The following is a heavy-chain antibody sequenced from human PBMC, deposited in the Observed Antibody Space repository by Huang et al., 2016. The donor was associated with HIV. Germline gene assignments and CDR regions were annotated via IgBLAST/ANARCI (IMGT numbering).Heavy chain of an antibody. V-gene: IGHV3-30*18. Sequence: VQLVESGGGVVQPGRCLRLACAASGFSFSTYCLHWVRQAPGKGLECVAVISYDGSNKYYAHSVKGRFTISRDTSENKVYLQMNSLRHEDTAVYYCAKDGADEEWDIDHWGQGTLVTVSS. CDR1: GFSFSTYC. D-gene: IGHD1-26*01. CDR3: AKDGADEEWDIDH. J-gene: IGHJ4*02. CDR2: ISYDGSNK.